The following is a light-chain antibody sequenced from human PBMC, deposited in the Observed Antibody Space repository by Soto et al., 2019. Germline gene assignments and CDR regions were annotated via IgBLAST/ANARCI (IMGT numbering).Light chain of an antibody. CDR2: KAS. V-gene: IGKV1-5*03. CDR1: QSINNW. Sequence: DIQMTQSPSTLSGSVGDTVTISCRASQSINNWLAWYQQKPGKAPKLLIFKASSLESGVPSRFSGSGSGTEFTLTISSMQPDDFGSYYCQQYSNFWTFGQGTKVEIK. CDR3: QQYSNFWT. J-gene: IGKJ1*01.